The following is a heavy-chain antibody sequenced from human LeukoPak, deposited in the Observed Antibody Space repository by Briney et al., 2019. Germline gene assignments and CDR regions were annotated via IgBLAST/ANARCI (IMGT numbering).Heavy chain of an antibody. CDR3: ARVFVPCSSTSCYPRWWFDP. V-gene: IGHV4-59*01. D-gene: IGHD2-2*01. CDR1: GGSISSYY. CDR2: IYYSGST. J-gene: IGHJ5*02. Sequence: PSETLSLTRTVSGGSISSYYWSWIRQPPGKGLEWIGYIYYSGSTNYNPSLKSRVTISVDTSKNQLSLKLSSVTAADTAVYYCARVFVPCSSTSCYPRWWFDPWGQGTLVTVSS.